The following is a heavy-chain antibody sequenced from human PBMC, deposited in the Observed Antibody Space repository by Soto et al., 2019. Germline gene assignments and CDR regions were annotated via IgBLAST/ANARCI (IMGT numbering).Heavy chain of an antibody. CDR3: ARVTRFPDAFDI. J-gene: IGHJ3*02. Sequence: QVHLQQWGAGLLKPSETLSLTCGVYGGSVGTSYWAWIRQSPEKGLEWIGEINHNGDSNYNPSLKMRVTISLDMSENQFSLKLTPVAAADTAVYYCARVTRFPDAFDIWGQGTPVIVSS. CDR1: GGSVGTSY. V-gene: IGHV4-34*01. CDR2: INHNGDS.